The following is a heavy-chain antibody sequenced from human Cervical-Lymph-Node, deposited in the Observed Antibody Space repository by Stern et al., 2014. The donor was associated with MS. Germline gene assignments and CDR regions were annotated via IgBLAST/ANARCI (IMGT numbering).Heavy chain of an antibody. Sequence: EVQLVESGGGLVQPGGSLRLSCTASGFTLSDYWMSWVRQAPGKGLEWVANIKQDGSEKYYVDSVKGRFTISRDNAKNSLYLQMNSLRAEDTAVYYCARNYYYFDSSGKRIYWGQGTLVTVSS. CDR1: GFTLSDYW. CDR2: IKQDGSEK. CDR3: ARNYYYFDSSGKRIY. J-gene: IGHJ4*01. V-gene: IGHV3-7*01. D-gene: IGHD3-22*01.